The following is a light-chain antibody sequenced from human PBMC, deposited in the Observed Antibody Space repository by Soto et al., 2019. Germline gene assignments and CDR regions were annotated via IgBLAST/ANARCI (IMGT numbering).Light chain of an antibody. CDR2: AAS. CDR1: QDISSY. V-gene: IGKV1-9*01. J-gene: IGKJ1*01. CDR3: QQLNRYLWT. Sequence: IQLTQSPSSLSASVGDRVTITCRASQDISSYLAWYQQRPGKAPKLLIFAASTLRRGAASRFSGSGSGTDFPLTISSLRPEDFGTFHCQQLNRYLWTGGQGNKVQIK.